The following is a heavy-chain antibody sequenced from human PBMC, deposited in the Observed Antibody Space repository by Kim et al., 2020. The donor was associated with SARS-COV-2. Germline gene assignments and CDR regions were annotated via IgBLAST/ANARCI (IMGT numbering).Heavy chain of an antibody. Sequence: YADSVKGQFTISRDNSKNMLYLQMNSLRAEDAAVYYCAKLWGGYLSYFDFWGQGTLVTVSS. CDR3: AKLWGGYLSYFDF. V-gene: IGHV3-23*03. D-gene: IGHD3-3*01. J-gene: IGHJ4*02.